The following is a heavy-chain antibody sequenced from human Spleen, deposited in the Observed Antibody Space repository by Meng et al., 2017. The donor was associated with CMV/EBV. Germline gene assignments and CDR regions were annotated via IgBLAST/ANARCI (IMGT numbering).Heavy chain of an antibody. CDR2: IYYSGST. V-gene: IGHV4-59*01. CDR3: ASQNAAAENFDY. CDR1: GGSISSYY. J-gene: IGHJ4*02. D-gene: IGHD6-13*01. Sequence: GSLRLSCTVSGGSISSYYWSWIRQPPGKGLEWIGYIYYSGSTNYNPSLKSRVTISVDTSKNQFSLKLSSVTAADTAVYYCASQNAAAENFDYWGQGTLVTVSS.